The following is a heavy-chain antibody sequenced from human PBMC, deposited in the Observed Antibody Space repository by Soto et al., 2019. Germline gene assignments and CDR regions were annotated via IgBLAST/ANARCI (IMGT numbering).Heavy chain of an antibody. D-gene: IGHD3-16*01. V-gene: IGHV3-33*01. CDR1: GITFSSYG. CDR3: ALEGGGAIRRSYFDC. J-gene: IGHJ4*02. Sequence: QVQLVESGGGVVQPGRSLRLSCAASGITFSSYGMHWVRQAPGKGLEWVAVIWYDGSNKYYADSVKGRFTISRDNSKNTLYLQMTSQRDEDTAGYDCALEGGGAIRRSYFDCWGQGTLVTVSS. CDR2: IWYDGSNK.